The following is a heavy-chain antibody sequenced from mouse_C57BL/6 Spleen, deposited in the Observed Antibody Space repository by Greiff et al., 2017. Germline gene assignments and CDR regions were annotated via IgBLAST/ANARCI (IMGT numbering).Heavy chain of an antibody. CDR3: ASKDYGSSHYYAMDY. V-gene: IGHV1-82*01. Sequence: VQLVESGPELVKPGASVKISCKASGYAFSSSWMNWVKQRPGKGLEWIGRIYPGDGDTNYNGKFKGKATLTADKSSSTAYMQLSSLTSEDSAVYFCASKDYGSSHYYAMDYWGQGTSVTVSS. J-gene: IGHJ4*01. CDR1: GYAFSSSW. CDR2: IYPGDGDT. D-gene: IGHD1-1*01.